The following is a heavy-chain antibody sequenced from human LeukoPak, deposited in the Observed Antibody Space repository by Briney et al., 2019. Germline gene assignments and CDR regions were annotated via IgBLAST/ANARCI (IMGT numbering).Heavy chain of an antibody. V-gene: IGHV4-39*01. Sequence: PSETLSLTCTVSGGSISSSSYYWGWIRQPPGKGLEWIGSIYYSGSTYYNPSPKSRVTISVDTSKNQFSLKLSSVTAADTAVYYCARRTYYYGGWFDPWGQGTLVTVSS. D-gene: IGHD3-10*01. J-gene: IGHJ5*02. CDR2: IYYSGST. CDR3: ARRTYYYGGWFDP. CDR1: GGSISSSSYY.